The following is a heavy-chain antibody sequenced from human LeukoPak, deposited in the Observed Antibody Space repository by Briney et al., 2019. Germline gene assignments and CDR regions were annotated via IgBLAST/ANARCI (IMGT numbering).Heavy chain of an antibody. CDR1: GFTFSSYW. D-gene: IGHD6-6*01. CDR3: ARGGSSFDY. J-gene: IGHJ4*02. Sequence: GGSLRLSCAASGFTFSSYWMSWVRQAPEKGLEWVANINQGGSEKYYVDSVKGRLTISRDNAKNSLYLQMNSLRAEDTAVYYCARGGSSFDYWGQGTLVTVSS. V-gene: IGHV3-7*03. CDR2: INQGGSEK.